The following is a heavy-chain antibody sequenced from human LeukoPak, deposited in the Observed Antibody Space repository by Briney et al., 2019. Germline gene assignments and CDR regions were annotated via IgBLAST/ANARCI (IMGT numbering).Heavy chain of an antibody. CDR3: ARGDRSGNYYGSGSP. CDR2: ISSSSSYI. D-gene: IGHD3-10*01. V-gene: IGHV3-21*01. Sequence: PGGSLRLSCAASGFTFSSYSMNWVRQAPGKGLEWVSSISSSSSYIYYADSVKGRFTISRDNAKNSLYLQMNNLRAEDTAVYYCARGDRSGNYYGSGSPWGQGTLVTVSS. J-gene: IGHJ5*02. CDR1: GFTFSSYS.